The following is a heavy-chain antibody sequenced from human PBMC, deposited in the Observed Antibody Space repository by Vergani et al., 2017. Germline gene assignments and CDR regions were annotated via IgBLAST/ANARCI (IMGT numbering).Heavy chain of an antibody. Sequence: EVQLEESGGGLVLPGRSLRLSCVASGFTSAGYAMHWVRQAPGKGLEWVSGISGNSNSIGYAGSVKGRFTISRDNAKNSLYLQMNSLRAEDTALYYCAKELGTSSGGGGFDPWGQGTLVTVSS. D-gene: IGHD6-6*01. CDR3: AKELGTSSGGGGFDP. V-gene: IGHV3-9*02. J-gene: IGHJ5*02. CDR1: GFTSAGYA. CDR2: ISGNSNSI.